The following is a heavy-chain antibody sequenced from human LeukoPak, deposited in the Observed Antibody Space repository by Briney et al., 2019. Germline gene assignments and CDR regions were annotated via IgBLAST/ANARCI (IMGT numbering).Heavy chain of an antibody. Sequence: GGSLRLSCVASGFTFSNYGMNWVRQAPGKGLEWVSGIVGRGVTTYYADSVKGRFTISRDNSKNTLYLHMNGLRVEDTAVYYCARWSSGSGSYYNVYYYYYMDVWGKGTTVTVSS. CDR1: GFTFSNYG. D-gene: IGHD3-10*01. J-gene: IGHJ6*03. V-gene: IGHV3-23*01. CDR2: IVGRGVTT. CDR3: ARWSSGSGSYYNVYYYYYMDV.